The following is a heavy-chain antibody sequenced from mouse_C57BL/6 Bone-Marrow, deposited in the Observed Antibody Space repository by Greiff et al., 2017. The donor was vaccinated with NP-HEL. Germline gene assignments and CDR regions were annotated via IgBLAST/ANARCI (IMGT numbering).Heavy chain of an antibody. CDR1: GYTFTDYE. CDR3: TRPPIYYYGSSYAMDY. Sequence: VQLQQSGAELVRPGASVTLSCKASGYTFTDYEMHWVKQTPVHGLEWIGAIDPETGGTAYNQKFKGKAILTADKSSSTAYMELRSLTSEDSAVYYCTRPPIYYYGSSYAMDYWGQGTSVTVSS. CDR2: IDPETGGT. D-gene: IGHD1-1*01. V-gene: IGHV1-15*01. J-gene: IGHJ4*01.